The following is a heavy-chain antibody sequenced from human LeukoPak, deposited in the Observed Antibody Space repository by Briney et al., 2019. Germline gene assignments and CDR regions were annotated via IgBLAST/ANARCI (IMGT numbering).Heavy chain of an antibody. CDR1: GGSMSNYY. J-gene: IGHJ3*02. CDR3: ARGVSGDI. D-gene: IGHD7-27*01. Sequence: PSETLSLTCSVSGGSMSNYYWTWIRQPPGKGLEWIGYIFSRGNTNYNPSLKSRVTISVDTSKNQFSLKLSSVTAADTAVYYCARGVSGDIWGQGTMVTVSS. V-gene: IGHV4-4*09. CDR2: IFSRGNT.